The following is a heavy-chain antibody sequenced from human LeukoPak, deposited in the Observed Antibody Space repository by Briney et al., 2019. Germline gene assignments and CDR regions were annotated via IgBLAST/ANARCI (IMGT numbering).Heavy chain of an antibody. D-gene: IGHD1/OR15-1a*01. V-gene: IGHV4-34*01. CDR3: ARVKEHGWFDP. Sequence: PSETLSLTCAVYGGSFSGYYWSWIRQPPGKGLEWIGEINHSGSTNYNPSLKSRVTISVDTSKNQFSLKLSSVTAADTAVYYCARVKEHGWFDPWGQGTLVTVSS. CDR2: INHSGST. CDR1: GGSFSGYY. J-gene: IGHJ5*02.